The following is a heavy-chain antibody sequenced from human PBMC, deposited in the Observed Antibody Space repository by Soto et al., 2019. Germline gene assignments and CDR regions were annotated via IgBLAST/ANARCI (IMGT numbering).Heavy chain of an antibody. CDR3: ARDAAEYSSSSGGVY. CDR1: GFTFSSYS. D-gene: IGHD6-6*01. Sequence: PGGSLRLSCAASGFTFSSYSMNWVRQAPGKGLEWVSSISSSSSYIYYADSVKGRFTISRDNAKNSLYLQMNSLGAEDTAVYYCARDAAEYSSSSGGVYWGQGTLVTVSS. J-gene: IGHJ4*02. CDR2: ISSSSSYI. V-gene: IGHV3-21*01.